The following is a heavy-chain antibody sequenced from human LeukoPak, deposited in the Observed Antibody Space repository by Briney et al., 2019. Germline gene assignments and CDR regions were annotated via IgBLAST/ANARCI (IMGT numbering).Heavy chain of an antibody. CDR2: ISYDGSNK. CDR1: GFTFSSYA. Sequence: GRSLRLSCAASGFTFSSYAMHWVRQAPGKGLEWVAVISYDGSNKYYADSVKGRFTISRDNSKNTLYLQMNSLRAEDTAVYYCARDPNIVATIFDYWGQGTLVTVSS. J-gene: IGHJ4*02. CDR3: ARDPNIVATIFDY. D-gene: IGHD5-12*01. V-gene: IGHV3-30-3*01.